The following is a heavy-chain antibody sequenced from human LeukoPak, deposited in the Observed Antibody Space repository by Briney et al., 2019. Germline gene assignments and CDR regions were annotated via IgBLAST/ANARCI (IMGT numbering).Heavy chain of an antibody. CDR1: GGSISSGDYY. Sequence: SQTLSLTCNVSGGSISSGDYYWSWIRQPPGKGLEWIGYIYYSGSTYYNPSLKSRVTISVDTSKNQFSLKLSSVTAADTAVYYCARESGLHQGTFDYWGQGTLVTVSS. J-gene: IGHJ4*02. CDR3: ARESGLHQGTFDY. CDR2: IYYSGST. D-gene: IGHD5/OR15-5a*01. V-gene: IGHV4-30-4*08.